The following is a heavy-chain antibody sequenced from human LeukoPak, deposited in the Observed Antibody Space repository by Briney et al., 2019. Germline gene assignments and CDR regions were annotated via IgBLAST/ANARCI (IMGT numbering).Heavy chain of an antibody. CDR1: GASVSSGSYY. D-gene: IGHD4-17*01. V-gene: IGHV4-61*01. CDR2: IYHSGSS. CDR3: ARVRGDYNHYYDY. J-gene: IGHJ4*02. Sequence: SETLSLTCTVSGASVSSGSYYWSWIRQPPGKGLEWIGYIYHSGSSNYRPSLKSRVTMPVDTSKNQFSLKLNSVTAADTAVYYCARVRGDYNHYYDYWGQGTLVTVSP.